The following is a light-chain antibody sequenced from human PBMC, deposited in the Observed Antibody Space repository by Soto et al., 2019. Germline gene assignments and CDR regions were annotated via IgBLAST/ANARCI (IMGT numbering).Light chain of an antibody. Sequence: QSALTQPRSVSGSPGQSVTISCTGTSSDVSGHNYVSWYQQHPGKAPKLMISSVSKRPSGVPDRFSGSKSGNTASLTISGLQAEDEADYYCCSYAGSYTYVFGTGTKVTVL. CDR3: CSYAGSYTYV. V-gene: IGLV2-11*01. CDR1: SSDVSGHNY. J-gene: IGLJ1*01. CDR2: SVS.